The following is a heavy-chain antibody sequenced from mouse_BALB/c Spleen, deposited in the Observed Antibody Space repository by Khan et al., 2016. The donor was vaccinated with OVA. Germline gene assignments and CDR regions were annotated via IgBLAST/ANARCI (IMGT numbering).Heavy chain of an antibody. D-gene: IGHD4-1*01. CDR2: ISSGGDYT. CDR3: ADHLTGSLAD. J-gene: IGHJ3*01. Sequence: EVELVESGGDLVKPGGSLKLSCAASGFTFSSYSMSWVRQTPDKRLEWVASISSGGDYTYYPDSVKGRFTISRDNAKNTLYLQMSDLKSEDTAIYYCADHLTGSLADWGQGTLVTVSA. V-gene: IGHV5-6*01. CDR1: GFTFSSYS.